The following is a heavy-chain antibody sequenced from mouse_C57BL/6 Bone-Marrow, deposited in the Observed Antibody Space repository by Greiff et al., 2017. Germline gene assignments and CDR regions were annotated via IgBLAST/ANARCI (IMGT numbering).Heavy chain of an antibody. CDR1: GFSFNTYA. D-gene: IGHD2-1*01. V-gene: IGHV10-1*01. CDR2: IRSKSNNYAT. J-gene: IGHJ4*01. CDR3: VRQTIYYAPDHYAMDY. Sequence: EVQLVESGGGLVQPKGSLKLSCAASGFSFNTYAMNWVRQAPGKGLEWVARIRSKSNNYATYYADSVKDRFTISRDDSESMLYLQMNNLKTEDTAMYYCVRQTIYYAPDHYAMDYWGQGTSVTVSS.